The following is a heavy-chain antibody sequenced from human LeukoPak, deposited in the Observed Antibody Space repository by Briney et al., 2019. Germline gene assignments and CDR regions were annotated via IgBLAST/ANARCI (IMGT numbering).Heavy chain of an antibody. CDR3: AKELLGPTRGYSGYDPYYFDY. CDR2: IKQDGSEK. Sequence: GGSLRLSCAASGFTFSSYWMSWVRQAPGKGLEWVANIKQDGSEKYYADSVKGRFTISRDNSKNTLYLQMNSLRAEDTAVYYCAKELLGPTRGYSGYDPYYFDYWGQGTLVTVSS. D-gene: IGHD5-12*01. CDR1: GFTFSSYW. J-gene: IGHJ4*02. V-gene: IGHV3-7*01.